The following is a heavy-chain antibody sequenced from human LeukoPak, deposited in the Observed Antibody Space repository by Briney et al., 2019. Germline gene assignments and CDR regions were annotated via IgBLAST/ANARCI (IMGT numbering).Heavy chain of an antibody. Sequence: GGSLRLSCVVSGLTVSSNDMSWVRQAPGKGLEWVSAISGSGGSTYYADSVKGRSTISRDNSKNTLYLQMNSLRAEDTAVYYCAKAGGAKPSSSWFYFDYWGQGTLVTVSS. CDR2: ISGSGGST. CDR3: AKAGGAKPSSSWFYFDY. CDR1: GLTVSSND. V-gene: IGHV3-23*01. D-gene: IGHD6-13*01. J-gene: IGHJ4*02.